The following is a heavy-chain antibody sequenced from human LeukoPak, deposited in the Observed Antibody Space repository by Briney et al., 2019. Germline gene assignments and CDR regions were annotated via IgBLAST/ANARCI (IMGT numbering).Heavy chain of an antibody. V-gene: IGHV4-38-2*01. CDR1: GYSISSGYY. Sequence: SETLSLTCAVSGYSISSGYYWGWIRQPPGKGLEWIGSIYHSGSSYYNPSLKSRVTISVDTSKNQFSLKLSSVTAADTAVYYCARGRAGFGELLSWFDPWGQGTLVTVSS. CDR3: ARGRAGFGELLSWFDP. J-gene: IGHJ5*02. D-gene: IGHD3-10*01. CDR2: IYHSGSS.